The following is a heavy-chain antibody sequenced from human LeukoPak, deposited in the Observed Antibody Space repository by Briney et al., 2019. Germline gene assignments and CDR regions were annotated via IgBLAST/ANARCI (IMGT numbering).Heavy chain of an antibody. D-gene: IGHD6-6*01. CDR2: ISYDGSNK. V-gene: IGHV3-30*18. Sequence: QSGRSLRLSCAASGFSFRNYGMHWVRQAPGKGLEWVAVISYDGSNKYYVDSVKGRFTIARDNGKNILVLPMNSLRAEDTAVYYCAKDVGPKEQLVRGGFDYWGQGTLVTVSS. CDR1: GFSFRNYG. CDR3: AKDVGPKEQLVRGGFDY. J-gene: IGHJ4*02.